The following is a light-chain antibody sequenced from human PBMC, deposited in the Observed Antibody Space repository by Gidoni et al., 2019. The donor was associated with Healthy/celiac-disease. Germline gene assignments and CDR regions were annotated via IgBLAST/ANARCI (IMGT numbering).Light chain of an antibody. CDR3: QQSYSTLLT. CDR1: QSISSY. V-gene: IGKV1-39*01. J-gene: IGKJ4*01. Sequence: DIKTTPSPSSLSASVGDRVTITCRASQSISSYLNWYQQKPGKAPKLLIYAASSLQSGVPSRFSGSGSGTDFTLTISSLQPEDFATYYCQQSYSTLLTFGGGTKVEIK. CDR2: AAS.